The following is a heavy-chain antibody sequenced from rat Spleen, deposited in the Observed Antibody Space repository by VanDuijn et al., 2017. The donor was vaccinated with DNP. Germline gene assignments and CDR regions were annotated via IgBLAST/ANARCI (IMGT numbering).Heavy chain of an antibody. CDR2: IIYDGSRT. V-gene: IGHV5S10*01. J-gene: IGHJ2*01. Sequence: EVQLVESGGGLVQPGRSLKLSCAASGFTFSDYNMAWVRQAPKKGLEWVATIIYDGSRTYYRDSVKGRFTISRDNPKSTLYLQMDSLRSEDSAIYYCARHGQRPYFDYWGQGVMVTVSS. CDR1: GFTFSDYN. D-gene: IGHD1-10*01. CDR3: ARHGQRPYFDY.